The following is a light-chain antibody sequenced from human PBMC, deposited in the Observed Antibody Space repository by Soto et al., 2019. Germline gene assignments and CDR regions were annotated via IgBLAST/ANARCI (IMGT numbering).Light chain of an antibody. CDR1: SSNIGSNT. Sequence: QSVLTQPPSASGTRGQRVTISCSGSSSNIGSNTVNWYQQLPGTAPRLLIYSDNQRPSGLPDRFSGSKSGTSASLAISGLRSGDEADYYCATWDDSLIGQVFGGGTKLTVL. V-gene: IGLV1-44*01. CDR2: SDN. J-gene: IGLJ2*01. CDR3: ATWDDSLIGQV.